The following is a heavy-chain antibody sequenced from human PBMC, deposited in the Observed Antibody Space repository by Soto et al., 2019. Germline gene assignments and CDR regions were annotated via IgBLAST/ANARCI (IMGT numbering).Heavy chain of an antibody. CDR2: IYYSGTT. J-gene: IGHJ4*02. Sequence: SETLSLTCTVSGGSISSNGYYWSWIRQYPGKGLEWIGSIYYSGTTSYNPSLESRVTISLDTSKNQFSLRLSSLTAADTAVTYCYCRSDVWRGYGLFDSWGQGSLVTVSS. CDR3: YCRSDVWRGYGLFDS. D-gene: IGHD3-3*01. V-gene: IGHV4-31*03. CDR1: GGSISSNGYY.